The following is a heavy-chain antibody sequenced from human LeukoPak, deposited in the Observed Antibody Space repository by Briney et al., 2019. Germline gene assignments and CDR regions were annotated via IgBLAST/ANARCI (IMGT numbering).Heavy chain of an antibody. CDR3: ARAAAGTGGYFDY. J-gene: IGHJ4*02. Sequence: GASVTVSCKASGYTFTGYYMHWVRQAPGQGLEWMGWINPNSSGTNYAQKFQGRVTMTRDTSISTAYMELSRLRSDDTAVYYCARAAAGTGGYFDYWGQGTLVTVSS. CDR2: INPNSSGT. D-gene: IGHD6-13*01. V-gene: IGHV1-2*02. CDR1: GYTFTGYY.